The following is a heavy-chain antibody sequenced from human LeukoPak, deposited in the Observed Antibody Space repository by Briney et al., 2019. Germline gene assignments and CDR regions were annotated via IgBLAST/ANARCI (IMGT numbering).Heavy chain of an antibody. Sequence: GGSLRLSCAASGFTFDDYAMHWVRQAPGKGLEWVSGISWNSGSIGYADSVKGRFTISRDNAKNSLYLQMNSLRAEDMALYYCAKAVDRYYYFGMDVWGQGTTITVSS. D-gene: IGHD2-21*02. CDR2: ISWNSGSI. CDR1: GFTFDDYA. J-gene: IGHJ6*02. V-gene: IGHV3-9*03. CDR3: AKAVDRYYYFGMDV.